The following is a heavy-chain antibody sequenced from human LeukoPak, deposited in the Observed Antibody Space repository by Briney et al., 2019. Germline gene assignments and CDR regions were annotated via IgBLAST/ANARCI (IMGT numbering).Heavy chain of an antibody. D-gene: IGHD1-1*01. CDR1: GFTFGNYW. CDR2: IKRDGSER. Sequence: GGSLRLSCAVSGFTFGNYWMSWVRHTPGQGPEWVANIKRDGSERYYADSVKGRFTISRDNAKGSLFLEMSSLRVEDTAVYYCARTTSFMFYYWGQGTLVTVSS. CDR3: ARTTSFMFYY. J-gene: IGHJ4*02. V-gene: IGHV3-7*03.